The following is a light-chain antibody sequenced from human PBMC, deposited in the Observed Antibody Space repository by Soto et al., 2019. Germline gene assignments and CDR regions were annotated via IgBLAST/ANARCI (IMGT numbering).Light chain of an antibody. V-gene: IGLV2-8*01. CDR3: SSYAGSNNLV. CDR2: EVN. CDR1: SSDVGGYNY. J-gene: IGLJ2*01. Sequence: QSVLTQPPSASGSPGQSVTISCTGTSSDVGGYNYVSWYQQHPGKASKLMIYEVNKRPSGVPDRFSGSKSGNSASLTVSGLQAEDEADYYCSSYAGSNNLVFGGGTKLTVL.